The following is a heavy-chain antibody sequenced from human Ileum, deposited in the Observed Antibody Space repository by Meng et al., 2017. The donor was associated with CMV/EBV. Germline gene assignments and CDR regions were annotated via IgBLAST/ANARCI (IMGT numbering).Heavy chain of an antibody. D-gene: IGHD1-26*01. CDR3: ARDLPSGTSVNYFDY. Sequence: GGSLRLSCSASGFTFSTYSMNWVRQAPGKGLEWVSIIYGGSTGKYYADSVKGRFTISRDDSENTLYLQMNSLRGEDTALYYCARDLPSGTSVNYFDYWGQGTLVTVSS. V-gene: IGHV3-23*03. CDR2: IYGGSTGK. CDR1: GFTFSTYS. J-gene: IGHJ4*02.